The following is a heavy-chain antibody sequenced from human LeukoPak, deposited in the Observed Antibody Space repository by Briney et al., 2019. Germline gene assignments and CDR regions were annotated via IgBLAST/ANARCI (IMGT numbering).Heavy chain of an antibody. J-gene: IGHJ4*02. CDR2: ISAYNGNT. D-gene: IGHD6-19*01. Sequence: ASVKVSCKASGYIFISSGVNWVRQAPGQGLEWMGWISAYNGNTNYAQKLQGRVTMTTDTSTSTAYMELRSLRSDDTAVYYCARGSSGWYLLGDYWGQGTLVTVSS. CDR1: GYIFISSG. CDR3: ARGSSGWYLLGDY. V-gene: IGHV1-18*01.